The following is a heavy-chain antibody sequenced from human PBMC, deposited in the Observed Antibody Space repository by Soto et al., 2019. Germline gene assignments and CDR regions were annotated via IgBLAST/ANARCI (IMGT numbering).Heavy chain of an antibody. J-gene: IGHJ4*02. Sequence: QVQLQESGPGLVKPSQTLSLTCTVSGGSISSGGYYWSWIRQHPGKGLEWIGYIYYSGSTYYNPSPKRRXTXAVDTSKNQFSLKLSSVTAADTAVYYCARWSERGVPTYYFDYWGQGTLVTVSS. V-gene: IGHV4-31*03. CDR1: GGSISSGGYY. CDR2: IYYSGST. D-gene: IGHD3-10*01. CDR3: ARWSERGVPTYYFDY.